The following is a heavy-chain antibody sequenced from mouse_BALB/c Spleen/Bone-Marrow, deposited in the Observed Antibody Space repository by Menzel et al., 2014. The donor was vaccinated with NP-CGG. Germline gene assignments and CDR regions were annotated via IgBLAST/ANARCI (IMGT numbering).Heavy chain of an antibody. CDR2: IWSGGNT. CDR1: GFSLTTYG. J-gene: IGHJ3*01. D-gene: IGHD2-4*01. V-gene: IGHV2-9*02. Sequence: VKLQESGPGLVAPSQSLSITCTVSGFSLTTYGVHWVRQPPGKGLEWLGVIWSGGNTNFNSALMSRLSISKDNSKSXVYLKVNRLPTDDTAMFYCGRFFFDYDGAWFAYWGQGTLVTVSS. CDR3: GRFFFDYDGAWFAY.